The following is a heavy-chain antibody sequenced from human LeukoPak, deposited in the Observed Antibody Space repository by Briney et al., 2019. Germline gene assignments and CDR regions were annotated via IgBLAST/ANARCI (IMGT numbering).Heavy chain of an antibody. J-gene: IGHJ5*02. V-gene: IGHV3-66*01. CDR1: GFTVSSNY. CDR2: IYSGGST. Sequence: GGSLRLSCAASGFTVSSNYMSWVRQAPGKGLEWVSVIYSGGSTYYADSVKGRFTISRDNSKNTLYLQMNSLRAEDTAVYYCARDLEPYSSSWLELWGQGTLVTVSS. CDR3: ARDLEPYSSSWLEL. D-gene: IGHD6-13*01.